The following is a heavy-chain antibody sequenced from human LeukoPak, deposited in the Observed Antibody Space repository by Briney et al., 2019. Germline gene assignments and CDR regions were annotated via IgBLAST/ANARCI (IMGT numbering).Heavy chain of an antibody. CDR1: GFTFSSYS. V-gene: IGHV3-7*01. D-gene: IGHD3-10*01. Sequence: GGPLRLSCAASGFTFSSYSMNWVRQAPGKGLEWVANIKQDGSDKYYVDSVKGRFTISRDNAKNSLYLQMNSLRAEDTAVYYCARDLGEVRGVIIIHYYYYYMDVWGKGTTVTVSS. CDR3: ARDLGEVRGVIIIHYYYYYMDV. J-gene: IGHJ6*03. CDR2: IKQDGSDK.